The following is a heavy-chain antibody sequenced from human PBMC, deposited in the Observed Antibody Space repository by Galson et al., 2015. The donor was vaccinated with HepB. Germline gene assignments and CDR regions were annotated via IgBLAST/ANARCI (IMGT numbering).Heavy chain of an antibody. V-gene: IGHV1-46*01. CDR3: ATPAAGRYYYYYYGMDV. Sequence: SVKVSCKASGYTFTSYYMHWVRQAPGQGLEWMGIINPSGGSTSYAQKFQGRVTMTRDTSTSTVYMELSSLRSEDTAVYYCATPAAGRYYYYYYGMDVWGQGTTVTVSS. D-gene: IGHD6-13*01. CDR2: INPSGGST. CDR1: GYTFTSYY. J-gene: IGHJ6*02.